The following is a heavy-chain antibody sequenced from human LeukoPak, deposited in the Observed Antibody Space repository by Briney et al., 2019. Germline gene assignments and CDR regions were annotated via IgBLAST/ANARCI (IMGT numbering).Heavy chain of an antibody. CDR3: ARLLIVVDTGGNYYYGMDV. J-gene: IGHJ6*02. D-gene: IGHD2-2*01. V-gene: IGHV1-69*13. CDR2: VIPIFGTA. Sequence: SVTVSCTASGGTFSSYAISWVRQAPGQGLEWMGGVIPIFGTANYAQKFQGRVTITADESTSTAYMELSSLRSEDTAVYYCARLLIVVDTGGNYYYGMDVWGQGTTVTVS. CDR1: GGTFSSYA.